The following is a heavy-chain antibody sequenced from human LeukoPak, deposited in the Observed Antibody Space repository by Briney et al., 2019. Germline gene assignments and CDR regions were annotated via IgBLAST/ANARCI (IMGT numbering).Heavy chain of an antibody. CDR3: ARGQLLSPYGDYEAPSSFGY. CDR1: GYTFTSYY. Sequence: ASVKVSCKASGYTFTSYYMHWVRQAPGQGPEWMGIINPSGGSTSYAQKFQGRVTMTRDTSTSTVYMELSSLRSEDTAVYYCARGQLLSPYGDYEAPSSFGYWGQGTLVTVSS. J-gene: IGHJ4*02. CDR2: INPSGGST. D-gene: IGHD4-17*01. V-gene: IGHV1-46*01.